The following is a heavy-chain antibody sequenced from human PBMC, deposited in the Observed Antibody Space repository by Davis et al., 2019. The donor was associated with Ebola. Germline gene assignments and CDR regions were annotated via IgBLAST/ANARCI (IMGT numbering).Heavy chain of an antibody. CDR1: GGSISSSSYY. V-gene: IGHV4-61*05. J-gene: IGHJ4*02. D-gene: IGHD5-12*01. CDR2: IYYSGFT. CDR3: ARHHGGNSGYDLDY. Sequence: SETLSLTCTVSGGSISSSSYYWGWIRQPPGKGLEWIGYIYYSGFTNYNPSLKSRATISVDTSKNQFSLKLSSVTAADTAVYYCARHHGGNSGYDLDYWGQGTLVTVSS.